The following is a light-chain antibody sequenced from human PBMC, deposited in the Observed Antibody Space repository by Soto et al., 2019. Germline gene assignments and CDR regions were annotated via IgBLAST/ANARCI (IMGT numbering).Light chain of an antibody. CDR1: QTISSW. CDR3: QHYNSYSEA. CDR2: KAS. Sequence: DIQMTQSPSTLSGSVGYRFTITCLASQTISSWLAWYQQKPGKAPKLLIYKASTLKSGVPSRFSVSGSGTEFTLTISRLKTDDFATYYCQHYNSYSEAFGQGTKVDIK. V-gene: IGKV1-5*03. J-gene: IGKJ1*01.